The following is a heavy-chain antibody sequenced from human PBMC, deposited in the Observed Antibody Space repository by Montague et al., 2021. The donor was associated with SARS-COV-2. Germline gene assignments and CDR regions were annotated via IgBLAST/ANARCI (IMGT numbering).Heavy chain of an antibody. Sequence: TLSLTCTVSGASISSGGFYWSWLRQHPRKGLEWIGFIYYSGTTYHNPSLKSRLTISIDTSKNQFSLKLSSVTAADAAVYYCARGLPDQMAAGAIPNYPMDVWGQGTTVTVSS. CDR1: GASISSGGFY. CDR2: IYYSGTT. D-gene: IGHD5-24*01. J-gene: IGHJ6*02. V-gene: IGHV4-31*03. CDR3: ARGLPDQMAAGAIPNYPMDV.